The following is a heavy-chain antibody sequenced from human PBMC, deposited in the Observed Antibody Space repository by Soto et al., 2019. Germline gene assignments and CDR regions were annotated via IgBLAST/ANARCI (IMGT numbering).Heavy chain of an antibody. Sequence: PGESLKISSKGSGYSFTSYSISWVRQMPGKGLEWMGRIDPSDSYTNYSPSFQGHVTISADKSISTAYLQWSSLKASDTAMYYCARILRDSSSVDYGMDVWGQGTRVT. V-gene: IGHV5-10-1*01. D-gene: IGHD6-13*01. CDR3: ARILRDSSSVDYGMDV. CDR2: IDPSDSYT. J-gene: IGHJ6*02. CDR1: GYSFTSYS.